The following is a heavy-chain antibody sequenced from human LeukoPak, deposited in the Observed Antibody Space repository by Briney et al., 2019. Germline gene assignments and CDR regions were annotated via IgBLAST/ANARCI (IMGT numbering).Heavy chain of an antibody. CDR1: GYTFTGYY. J-gene: IGHJ4*02. CDR2: IIPIFGTA. V-gene: IGHV1-69*05. Sequence: SVKVSCKASGYTFTGYYMHWVRQAPGQGLEWMGRIIPIFGTANYAQKFQGRVTITTDESTSTAYMELSSLRSEDTAVYYCARDWRGYSSEPFDYWGQGTLVTVSS. CDR3: ARDWRGYSSEPFDY. D-gene: IGHD6-19*01.